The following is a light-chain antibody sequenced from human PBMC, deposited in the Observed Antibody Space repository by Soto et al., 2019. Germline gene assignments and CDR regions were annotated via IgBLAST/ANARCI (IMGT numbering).Light chain of an antibody. Sequence: QSVLTQPPSASGSPGQSVTISCTGTSSDVGGYNYVSWYQQYPGRAPKLMIYEVTKRPSGVPDRFSGSKSGNTASLTVSGLQAGDEADYYCSSYAASNNFYFVFGGGTKVTV. CDR1: SSDVGGYNY. CDR3: SSYAASNNFYFV. CDR2: EVT. V-gene: IGLV2-8*01. J-gene: IGLJ3*02.